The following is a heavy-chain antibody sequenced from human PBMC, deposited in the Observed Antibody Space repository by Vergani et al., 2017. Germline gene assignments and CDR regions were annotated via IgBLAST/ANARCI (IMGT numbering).Heavy chain of an antibody. CDR3: ARRGIADNYGMDV. CDR2: IYYSGST. V-gene: IGHV4-39*01. J-gene: IGHJ6*02. D-gene: IGHD6-13*01. CDR1: GGSISSSSYY. Sequence: QLQLQESGPGLVKPSETLSLTCTVSGGSISSSSYYWGWIRQPPGKGLEWIGSIYYSGSTYYNPSLKSRVTISVDTSKNQFSLKLSSVTAADTAVYYCARRGIADNYGMDVWGQGTTVTVSS.